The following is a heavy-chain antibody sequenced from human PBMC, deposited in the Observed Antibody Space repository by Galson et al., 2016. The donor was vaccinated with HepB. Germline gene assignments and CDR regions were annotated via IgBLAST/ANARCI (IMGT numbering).Heavy chain of an antibody. CDR2: IGLSGTPT. V-gene: IGHV3-23*01. J-gene: IGHJ4*02. CDR1: GFAFSSYA. D-gene: IGHD6-19*01. Sequence: SLRLSCAASGFAFSSYAINWVRLTPGKGLEWISSIGLSGTPTYYADSVKGRFSISRDNSKNTLYLEMSSLRVDDSGIYYCAKLFTSGWLTSFDHWGQGTLVTVSS. CDR3: AKLFTSGWLTSFDH.